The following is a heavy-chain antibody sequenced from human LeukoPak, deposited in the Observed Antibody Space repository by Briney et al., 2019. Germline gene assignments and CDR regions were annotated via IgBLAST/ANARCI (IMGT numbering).Heavy chain of an antibody. D-gene: IGHD3-9*01. CDR1: GYTFTSYG. CDR3: ARSTPYYDILTGYYGY. CDR2: IKDCNGKT. J-gene: IGHJ4*02. Sequence: ASGKVSGKAAGYTFTSYGMHWVGQAPGQRVEWRGGIKDCNGKTKNSQKVQGRVTINRDTAASTAYMELSSLRSEDTAVYYCARSTPYYDILTGYYGYWGQGTLVTVSS. V-gene: IGHV1-3*01.